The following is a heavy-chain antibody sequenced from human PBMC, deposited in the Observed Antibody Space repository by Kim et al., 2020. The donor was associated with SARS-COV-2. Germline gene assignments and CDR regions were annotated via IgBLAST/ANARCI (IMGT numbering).Heavy chain of an antibody. CDR3: ARDHIQRYCTNGVCSNRYYYYGMDV. D-gene: IGHD2-8*01. Sequence: SETLSLTCTVSGGSISSYYWSWIRQPSGKGLEWIGYIYYSGSTNYNPSLKSRVTISVDTSKNQFSLKLSSVTAADTAVYYCARDHIQRYCTNGVCSNRYYYYGMDVWGQGTTVTVSS. J-gene: IGHJ6*02. CDR1: GGSISSYY. CDR2: IYYSGST. V-gene: IGHV4-59*13.